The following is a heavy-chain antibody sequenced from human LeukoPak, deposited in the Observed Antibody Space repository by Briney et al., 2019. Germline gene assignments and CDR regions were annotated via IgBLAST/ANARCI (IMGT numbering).Heavy chain of an antibody. CDR3: ARHDSYGYFWDY. CDR1: GGSISSSSYY. J-gene: IGHJ4*02. V-gene: IGHV4-39*01. Sequence: SETLSLTCTVSGGSISSSSYYWGWIRQPPGKGLEWIGSIYYSGSTYYNPSLKSRVTISVDTSKNQFSLKLSSVTAADTAVYYCARHDSYGYFWDYWGQGTLVTVSS. D-gene: IGHD5-18*01. CDR2: IYYSGST.